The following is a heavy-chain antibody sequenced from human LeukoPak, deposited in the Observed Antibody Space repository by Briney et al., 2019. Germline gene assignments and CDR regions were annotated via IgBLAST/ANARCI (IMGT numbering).Heavy chain of an antibody. V-gene: IGHV1-69*13. D-gene: IGHD2-2*01. J-gene: IGHJ5*02. CDR3: ARDCSSTSCYLNWFDP. CDR2: IIPIFGTA. Sequence: GASVKVSCKASGGTFSSYAISWVRQAAGQGLEWMGGIIPIFGTANYAQKFQGRVTITADESTSTAYMELSSLRSEDTAVYYCARDCSSTSCYLNWFDPWGQGTLVTVSS. CDR1: GGTFSSYA.